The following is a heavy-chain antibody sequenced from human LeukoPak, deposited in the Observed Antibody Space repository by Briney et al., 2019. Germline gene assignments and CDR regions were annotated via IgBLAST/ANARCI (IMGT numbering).Heavy chain of an antibody. CDR2: IYYSGST. J-gene: IGHJ5*02. Sequence: PSETLSLTCTVSGGSISSYYWSWIRQPPGKGLEWIGYIYYSGSTNYNPSLKGRVTISVDTSKNQFSLKLSSVTAADTAVYYCARGGRFGDYGNWFDPWGQGTLVTVSS. V-gene: IGHV4-59*01. CDR1: GGSISSYY. CDR3: ARGGRFGDYGNWFDP. D-gene: IGHD4-17*01.